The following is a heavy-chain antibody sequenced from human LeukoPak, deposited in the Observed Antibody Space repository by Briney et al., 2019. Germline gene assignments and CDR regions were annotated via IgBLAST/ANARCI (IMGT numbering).Heavy chain of an antibody. D-gene: IGHD2-2*02. CDR3: ARGLRGCSSTSCYMALGY. Sequence: PGESLRLSCAASGFTFSSYWMHWVRQAPGKGLVWVSRINSDGSSTSYADSVKGRFTISRDNAKNTLYLQMNSLRAEDTAVYYCARGLRGCSSTSCYMALGYWGQGTLVTVSS. CDR2: INSDGSST. J-gene: IGHJ4*02. V-gene: IGHV3-74*01. CDR1: GFTFSSYW.